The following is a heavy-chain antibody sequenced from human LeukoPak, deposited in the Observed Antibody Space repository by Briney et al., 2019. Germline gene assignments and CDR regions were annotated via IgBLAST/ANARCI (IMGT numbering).Heavy chain of an antibody. CDR2: ISGDGGST. V-gene: IGHV3-43*02. J-gene: IGHJ4*02. D-gene: IGHD4-17*01. CDR1: GFTFDDYA. Sequence: GGSLRLSCAASGFTFDDYAMHWVRQAPGKGLEWVSLISGDGGSTYYADSVKGRFTISRDNSKNSLYLQMNSLRTEDTALYYCAKGMGGPLDYGYFDYWGQGTLVTVSS. CDR3: AKGMGGPLDYGYFDY.